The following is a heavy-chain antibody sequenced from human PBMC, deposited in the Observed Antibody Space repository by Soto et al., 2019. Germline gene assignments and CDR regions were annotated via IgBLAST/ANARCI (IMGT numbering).Heavy chain of an antibody. Sequence: SVKVSCKASGGTFSSYAISWVRQAPGQGLEWMGGIIPIFGNTNYAQKFQERVTITRDMSTSTAYMELSSLRSEDTAVYYCAADNGWKDYYYGMDVWGQGTTVTVSS. CDR1: GGTFSSYA. CDR2: IIPIFGNT. V-gene: IGHV1-69*05. D-gene: IGHD6-19*01. J-gene: IGHJ6*02. CDR3: AADNGWKDYYYGMDV.